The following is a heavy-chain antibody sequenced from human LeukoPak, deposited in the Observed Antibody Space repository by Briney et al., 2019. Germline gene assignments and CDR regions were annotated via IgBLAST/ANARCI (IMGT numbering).Heavy chain of an antibody. D-gene: IGHD4-17*01. V-gene: IGHV4-34*01. CDR2: INHSGST. Sequence: SETLSLTCAVYGGSFSGYYWSWIRQPPGKGLEWIGEINHSGSTNYNPSLKSRVTISVDTSKNRFSLKLSSVTAADTAVYYCARAFTHDYGDYGGSDPWGQGTLVTVSS. CDR1: GGSFSGYY. J-gene: IGHJ5*02. CDR3: ARAFTHDYGDYGGSDP.